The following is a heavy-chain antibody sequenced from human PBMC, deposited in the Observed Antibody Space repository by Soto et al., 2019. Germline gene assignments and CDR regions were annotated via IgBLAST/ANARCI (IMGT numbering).Heavy chain of an antibody. CDR1: GYTFTSYD. V-gene: IGHV1-8*01. D-gene: IGHD1-20*01. Sequence: QVQLVQSGAEVKKPGASVKVSCKASGYTFTSYDINWVRQATGQGLEWMGWMNPNSGNTGYAQKFQGRVTMTRNTSISKGYMEVSRLGSEGTGVYYWARGGPNWNDGGAFDIWGQGTMVTVSS. CDR2: MNPNSGNT. CDR3: ARGGPNWNDGGAFDI. J-gene: IGHJ3*02.